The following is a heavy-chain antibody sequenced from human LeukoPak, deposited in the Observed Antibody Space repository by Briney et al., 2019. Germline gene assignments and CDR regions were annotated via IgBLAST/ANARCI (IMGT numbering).Heavy chain of an antibody. J-gene: IGHJ4*02. CDR2: ISSSSSYI. D-gene: IGHD5-18*01. CDR1: GFTFSSYS. V-gene: IGHV3-21*01. Sequence: GGSLRLSCAASGFTFSSYSMNRVRQAPGKGLEWVSSISSSSSYIYYADSVKGRFTISRDNAKNSLYLQMNSLRAEDTAVYYCARDGYDVDTAMVVPFDYWGQGTLVTVSS. CDR3: ARDGYDVDTAMVVPFDY.